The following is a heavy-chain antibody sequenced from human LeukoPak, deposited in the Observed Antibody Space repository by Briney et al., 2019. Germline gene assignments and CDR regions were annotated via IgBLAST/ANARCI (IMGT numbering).Heavy chain of an antibody. J-gene: IGHJ5*02. CDR2: ISSSSSYI. V-gene: IGHV3-21*01. Sequence: GGSLRLSCTASGFTFSSYAMNWVRQAPGKGLEWVSSISSSSSYIYYAGSVKGRFTISRDNAKNSLYLQMNSLRAEDTAVYYCASDGSYDYVWGSYRHNWFDPWGQGTLVTVSS. CDR3: ASDGSYDYVWGSYRHNWFDP. D-gene: IGHD3-16*02. CDR1: GFTFSSYA.